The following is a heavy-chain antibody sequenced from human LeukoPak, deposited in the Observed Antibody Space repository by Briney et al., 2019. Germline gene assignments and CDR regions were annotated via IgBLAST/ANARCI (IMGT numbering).Heavy chain of an antibody. CDR2: IYYSGST. D-gene: IGHD6-13*01. CDR1: GVSISSSSYY. J-gene: IGHJ4*02. CDR3: ARRTYSSSWYGFNYFDY. Sequence: PSETLSLACTVSGVSISSSSYYWGWIRQPPGKGLEWIGSIYYSGSTYYNPSLKSRVTISVDTSKNQFSLKLSSVTAADTAVYYCARRTYSSSWYGFNYFDYWGQGTLVTVSS. V-gene: IGHV4-39*01.